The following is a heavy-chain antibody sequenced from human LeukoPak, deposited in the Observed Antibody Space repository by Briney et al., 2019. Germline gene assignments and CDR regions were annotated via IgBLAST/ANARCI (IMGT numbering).Heavy chain of an antibody. V-gene: IGHV3-21*01. Sequence: GGSLRLSCAASGFTFSSYSMNWVRQAPGKGLEWVSSISSSSSYIYYADSVKGRLTISRDNAKNSLYLQMNSLRAEDTAVYYCARSGTAADFFDYWGQGTLVTVSS. D-gene: IGHD6-13*01. CDR1: GFTFSSYS. CDR2: ISSSSSYI. J-gene: IGHJ4*02. CDR3: ARSGTAADFFDY.